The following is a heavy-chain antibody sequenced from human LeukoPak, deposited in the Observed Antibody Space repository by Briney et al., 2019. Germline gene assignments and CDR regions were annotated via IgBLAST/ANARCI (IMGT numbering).Heavy chain of an antibody. J-gene: IGHJ4*02. CDR3: ARKRLGYCSGGSCPLDY. Sequence: SVKLSCTASGGTFSSYAISWVRQAPGQGLEWMGGIIPIFGTANYAQKLQGRVTITADESTSTAYMELSSLRSEDTAVYYCARKRLGYCSGGSCPLDYWGQGTLVTVSS. CDR1: GGTFSSYA. D-gene: IGHD2-15*01. V-gene: IGHV1-69*13. CDR2: IIPIFGTA.